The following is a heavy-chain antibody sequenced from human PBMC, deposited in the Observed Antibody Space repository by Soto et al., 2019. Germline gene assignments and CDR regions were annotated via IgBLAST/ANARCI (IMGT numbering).Heavy chain of an antibody. J-gene: IGHJ6*02. V-gene: IGHV6-1*01. Sequence: SPTLSLTGAISGGSVSRNSAAWNWIRQSPSRGLEWLGRTYYRSKWYNDYAVSVKSRITINPDTSKNQFSLQLNSVTPEDTAVYYCAKGPTIFGVVITYEYYYGMDVWGQGTTVTVSS. CDR1: GGSVSRNSAA. CDR3: AKGPTIFGVVITYEYYYGMDV. D-gene: IGHD3-3*01. CDR2: TYYRSKWYN.